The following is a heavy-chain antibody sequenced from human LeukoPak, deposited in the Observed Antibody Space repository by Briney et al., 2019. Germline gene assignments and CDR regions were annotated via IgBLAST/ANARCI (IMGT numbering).Heavy chain of an antibody. CDR2: INPNSGGT. CDR3: ARGPIYGDYYFDY. Sequence: ASVKVSCKASGYTFTRYYMHWVRQAPGQGLEWMGWINPNSGGTNYAQKFQGRVTMTRDTSISTAYMELSRLRSDDTAVYYCARGPIYGDYYFDYWGQGTLVTGSS. D-gene: IGHD4-17*01. CDR1: GYTFTRYY. J-gene: IGHJ4*02. V-gene: IGHV1-2*02.